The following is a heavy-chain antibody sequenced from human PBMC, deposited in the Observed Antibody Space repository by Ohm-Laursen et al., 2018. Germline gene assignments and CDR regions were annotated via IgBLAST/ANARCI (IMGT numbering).Heavy chain of an antibody. Sequence: LSLTCAASTFSLDNYALHWVRQAPGKGLRWVASISWNSGSIGYADSVKGRFTISRDNAKNSLYLQMNSLRAEDTALYYCAKDYSRLMVFGMDVWGQGTTVTVSS. CDR2: ISWNSGSI. CDR3: AKDYSRLMVFGMDV. J-gene: IGHJ6*02. D-gene: IGHD2-8*01. CDR1: TFSLDNYA. V-gene: IGHV3-9*01.